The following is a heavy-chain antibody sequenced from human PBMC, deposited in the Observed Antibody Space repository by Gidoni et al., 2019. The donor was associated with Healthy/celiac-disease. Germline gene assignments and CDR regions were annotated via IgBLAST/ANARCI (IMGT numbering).Heavy chain of an antibody. D-gene: IGHD6-19*01. Sequence: QVQLQQWGAGLLKPSETLSLTCAVYGGSFSGYYWSWIRQPPGKGLEWIGEINHSGSTNYNPSLKSRVTISVDTSKNQFSLKLSSVTAADTAVYYCARDSPNVRGWFLKGVFDYWGQGTLVTVSS. J-gene: IGHJ4*02. CDR3: ARDSPNVRGWFLKGVFDY. CDR1: GGSFSGYY. CDR2: INHSGST. V-gene: IGHV4-34*01.